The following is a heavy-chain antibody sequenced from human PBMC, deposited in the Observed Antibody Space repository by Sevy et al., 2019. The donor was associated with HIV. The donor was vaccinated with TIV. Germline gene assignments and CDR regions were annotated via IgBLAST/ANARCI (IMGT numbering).Heavy chain of an antibody. CDR1: GFIFSSYG. V-gene: IGHV3-13*01. J-gene: IGHJ4*02. CDR3: ARGESYFSSGLFDS. CDR2: IGVAGDT. D-gene: IGHD3-10*01. Sequence: GESLKISCAASGFIFSSYGMHWVRQASGKGLEWVSGIGVAGDTYSPGSVKGRFTISRDNAKNSLYLQMNNLGAGDTAVYFCARGESYFSSGLFDSWGLGTLVTVS.